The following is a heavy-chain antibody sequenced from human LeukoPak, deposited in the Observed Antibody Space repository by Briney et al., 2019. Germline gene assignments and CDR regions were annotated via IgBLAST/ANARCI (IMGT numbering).Heavy chain of an antibody. CDR2: INPNSGGT. Sequence: ASVKVSCKASRYTFTGYYMHWVRQAPGQGLEWMGWINPNSGGTNYAQKFQGRVTMTRDTSISTAYMELSRLRSDDTAVYYCARDRGSSWYDWFDPWGQGTLVTVSS. D-gene: IGHD6-13*01. CDR1: RYTFTGYY. J-gene: IGHJ5*02. V-gene: IGHV1-2*02. CDR3: ARDRGSSWYDWFDP.